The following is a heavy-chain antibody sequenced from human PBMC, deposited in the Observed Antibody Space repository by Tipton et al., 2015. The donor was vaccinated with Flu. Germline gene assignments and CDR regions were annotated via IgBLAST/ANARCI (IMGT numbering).Heavy chain of an antibody. D-gene: IGHD3-22*01. J-gene: IGHJ3*01. CDR3: AKHYDRDAFDV. CDR2: VFYSGST. V-gene: IGHV4-59*08. CDR1: GGSISRYY. Sequence: GLVKPSETLSLTCRVSGGSISRYYWSWIRQPPGEGLEWIGYVFYSGSTIYNPSLQSRVTIAVDTSKSQLSLKLRSVTAADTAVYYCAKHYDRDAFDVWGQGTMVTVSS.